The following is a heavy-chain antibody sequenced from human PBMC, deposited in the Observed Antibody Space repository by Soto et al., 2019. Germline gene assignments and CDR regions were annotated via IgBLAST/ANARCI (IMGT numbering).Heavy chain of an antibody. Sequence: QLQLQESGPGLVKPSETLSLTCTVSGGSISSSSYYWGWIRQPPGKGLEWIGSIYYSGSTYYNPSLKSRVTISVDTSKNQFSLKLSSVTAADTAVYYCASPFRGYGDYVGWFDPWGQGTLVTVSS. CDR1: GGSISSSSYY. J-gene: IGHJ5*02. CDR2: IYYSGST. D-gene: IGHD4-17*01. V-gene: IGHV4-39*01. CDR3: ASPFRGYGDYVGWFDP.